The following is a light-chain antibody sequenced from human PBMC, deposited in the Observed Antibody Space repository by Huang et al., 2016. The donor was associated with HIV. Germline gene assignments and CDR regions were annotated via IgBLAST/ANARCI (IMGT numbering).Light chain of an antibody. CDR1: QSLLHSDGNNY. J-gene: IGKJ2*01. Sequence: DVVMTQSPLSLPVTPGEPAFISCRSSQSLLHSDGNNYFDWYLQKPGQSPQLLIYLGSNRASGVPGRFSGSGSGTDFTLKISRVEAEDVGVYYCMQGLRTPRTFGQGTRLEIK. CDR3: MQGLRTPRT. CDR2: LGS. V-gene: IGKV2-28*01.